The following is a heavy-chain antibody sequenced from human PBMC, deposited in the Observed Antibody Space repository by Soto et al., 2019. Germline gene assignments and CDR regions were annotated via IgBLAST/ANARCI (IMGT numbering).Heavy chain of an antibody. CDR3: AKATATGGGAFDI. Sequence: QPGGSLRLSCAASGFICSSYDMSWVRQAPGKGLEWVSTILVDGRTFYVDSVKGRFTISRDNSKNTVYLQMNSLTAGDTALYYCAKATATGGGAFDICGQGTMVTVS. CDR1: GFICSSYD. D-gene: IGHD2-8*02. J-gene: IGHJ3*02. CDR2: ILVDGRT. V-gene: IGHV3-23*01.